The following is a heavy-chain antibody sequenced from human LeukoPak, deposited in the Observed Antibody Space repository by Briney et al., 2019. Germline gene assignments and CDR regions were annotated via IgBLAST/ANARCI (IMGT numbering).Heavy chain of an antibody. J-gene: IGHJ4*02. CDR3: ARGRGMTSASAY. V-gene: IGHV3-30*04. CDR2: ISYDGSNK. D-gene: IGHD2-2*01. Sequence: GGSLRLTCAASGFNFGTYAMHWVRQAPGKGLEWVAVISYDGSNKYYADSVKGRFIISGDNSDNMLYLQLNSLRPDDSAVYYCARGRGMTSASAYWGQGTLVTVSS. CDR1: GFNFGTYA.